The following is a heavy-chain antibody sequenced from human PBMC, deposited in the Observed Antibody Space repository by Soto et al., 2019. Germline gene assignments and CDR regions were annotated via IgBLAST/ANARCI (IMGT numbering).Heavy chain of an antibody. J-gene: IGHJ4*02. CDR3: ARSLFMVAPDSEPFDY. D-gene: IGHD3-22*01. CDR2: ISGGGNDR. CDR1: GCPFSSYA. Sequence: VQLRESGGSLVQPGGSLTLSCAASGCPFSSYAMSWVRQTPEGGLEWVAAISGGGNDRYYADFVQGRFTFSRDNSRNILYLHMNSLRADDTAMYFCARSLFMVAPDSEPFDYWGQGTLVTVSS. V-gene: IGHV3-23*01.